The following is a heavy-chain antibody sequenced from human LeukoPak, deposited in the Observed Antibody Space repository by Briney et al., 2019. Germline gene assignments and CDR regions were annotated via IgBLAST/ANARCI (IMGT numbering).Heavy chain of an antibody. CDR2: IYSSGST. V-gene: IGHV4-59*01. CDR3: ARGNSGYDYAFDI. D-gene: IGHD5-12*01. J-gene: IGHJ3*02. Sequence: SETLSLTCAVAGGSISSCYWCWVRQPPGKGLQWIGFIYSSGSTNYNPSLKSRVTISLDTSKNQFSLRVSSVTSADTAVYYCARGNSGYDYAFDIWGQGTMVTVSS. CDR1: GGSISSCY.